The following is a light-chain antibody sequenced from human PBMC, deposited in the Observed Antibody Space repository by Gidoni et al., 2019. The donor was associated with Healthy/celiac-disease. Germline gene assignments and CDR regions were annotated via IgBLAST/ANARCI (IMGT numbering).Light chain of an antibody. CDR2: GAS. Sequence: EIVMTQPPATLSVSPGERATLSCRARQCVSSTLAWYQQKPGQAPRLLIYGASTTATGIPARFSGSGSGTEFTLTISSLQSEDFAVYYCQQYNNWPPWTFGQGTKVEIK. J-gene: IGKJ1*01. V-gene: IGKV3-15*01. CDR1: QCVSST. CDR3: QQYNNWPPWT.